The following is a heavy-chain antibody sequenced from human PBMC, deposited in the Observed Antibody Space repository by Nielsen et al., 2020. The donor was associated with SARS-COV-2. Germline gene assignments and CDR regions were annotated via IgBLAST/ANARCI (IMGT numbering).Heavy chain of an antibody. J-gene: IGHJ6*02. CDR2: ISYDGSNK. CDR3: ARGDIVVVPAAIYYYGMDV. V-gene: IGHV3-30*03. Sequence: GGSLRLSCAASGFTFSSYWMHWVRQAPGKGLEWVAVISYDGSNKYYADSVKGRFTISRDNAKNTLYLQMNSLRAEDTAVYYCARGDIVVVPAAIYYYGMDVWGQGTTVTVSS. CDR1: GFTFSSYW. D-gene: IGHD2-2*01.